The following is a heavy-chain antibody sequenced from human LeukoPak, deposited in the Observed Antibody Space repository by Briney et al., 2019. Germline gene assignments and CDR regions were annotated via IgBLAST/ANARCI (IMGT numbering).Heavy chain of an antibody. V-gene: IGHV3-66*01. D-gene: IGHD6-19*01. CDR3: ARKGGSGWYGNYFDY. J-gene: IGHJ4*02. CDR1: GFTVSSNY. Sequence: GGSLRLSCAASGFTVSSNYMSWARQAPGKGLEWVSVIYSGGSTYYADSVKGRFTISRDNSKNTLYLQMNSLRAEDTAVYYWARKGGSGWYGNYFDYWGQGTLVTVSS. CDR2: IYSGGST.